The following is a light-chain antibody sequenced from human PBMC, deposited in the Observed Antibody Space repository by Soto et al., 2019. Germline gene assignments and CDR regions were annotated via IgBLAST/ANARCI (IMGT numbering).Light chain of an antibody. CDR3: QQGYSTPRT. CDR1: QSISSY. CDR2: AAS. J-gene: IGKJ1*01. V-gene: IGKV1-39*01. Sequence: DIQMTQSPSSLSASVGDRVTITCRASQSISSYLNWNQQKPGKAPKLLIYAASSLHSGVPSRFSGSGSGTDFTLTISSLQPEDFATYYCQQGYSTPRTFGHGTKVEIK.